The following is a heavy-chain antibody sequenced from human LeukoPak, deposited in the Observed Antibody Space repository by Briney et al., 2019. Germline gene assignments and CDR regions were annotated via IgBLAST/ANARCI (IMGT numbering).Heavy chain of an antibody. CDR2: IYYSGST. CDR1: GCSISSYY. CDR3: ARETRGDYFDY. D-gene: IGHD3-10*01. V-gene: IGHV4-59*01. Sequence: PSETLSLTCTVSGCSISSYYWSWIRQPPGKGLEWIGYIYYSGSTNYNPSLKSRVTISVDTSKNQFSLKLSSVTAADTAVYYCARETRGDYFDYWGQGTLVTVSS. J-gene: IGHJ4*02.